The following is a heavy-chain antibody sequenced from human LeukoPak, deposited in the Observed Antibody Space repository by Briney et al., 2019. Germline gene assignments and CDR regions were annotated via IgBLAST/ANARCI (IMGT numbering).Heavy chain of an antibody. D-gene: IGHD4-17*01. CDR2: INTVTGNR. Sequence: ASVKVSCKGSGYTFTTYEIHWVRQAPGQRLALMGRINTVTGNRKYSQEFHGRVTFTSDTSASTAYMQLSSLTSEDTAVYYCARVYGDSYSGMDVWGQGTTVTVSS. J-gene: IGHJ6*02. CDR3: ARVYGDSYSGMDV. V-gene: IGHV1-3*04. CDR1: GYTFTTYE.